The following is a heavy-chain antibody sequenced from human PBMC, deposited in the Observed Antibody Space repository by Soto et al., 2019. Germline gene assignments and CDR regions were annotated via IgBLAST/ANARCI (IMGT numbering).Heavy chain of an antibody. Sequence: GGSLRLSCAASGFTFSSYAMHWVRQAPGKGLEWVAVISYDGSNKYYADSVKGRFTISRDNSKNTLYLQMNSLRAEDTAVYYCARDHCSGNYFDSWGQGTLVTVSS. D-gene: IGHD3-10*02. CDR3: ARDHCSGNYFDS. V-gene: IGHV3-30-3*01. CDR1: GFTFSSYA. CDR2: ISYDGSNK. J-gene: IGHJ4*02.